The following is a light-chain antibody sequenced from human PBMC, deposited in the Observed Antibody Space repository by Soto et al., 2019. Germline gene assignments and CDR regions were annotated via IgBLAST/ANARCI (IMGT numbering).Light chain of an antibody. J-gene: IGKJ1*01. CDR1: QSVKRSY. CDR3: HQYGRSPWT. Sequence: ENVLTQSPGTLSLSRGERATVPYRSSQSVKRSYLAWYPHKPGQAPRLLIYGTSSRATGIPDRFSGSGSGTDFTLTISRLEPEDFAVYYCHQYGRSPWTLGQGTRVDIK. V-gene: IGKV3-20*01. CDR2: GTS.